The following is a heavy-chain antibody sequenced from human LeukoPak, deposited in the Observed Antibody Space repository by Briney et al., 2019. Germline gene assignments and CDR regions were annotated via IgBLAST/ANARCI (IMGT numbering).Heavy chain of an antibody. D-gene: IGHD1-26*01. Sequence: GGSLRLSCTASGFTFSSYAMSWVRQAPGQGLEWISTITPSGGNTYHADSVKGRFTISRDNSKNTLYLQMNSLRAEDTAVYYCAKPTLGRRDYYYMDVWGKGTTVTVSS. CDR2: ITPSGGNT. V-gene: IGHV3-23*01. CDR1: GFTFSSYA. CDR3: AKPTLGRRDYYYMDV. J-gene: IGHJ6*03.